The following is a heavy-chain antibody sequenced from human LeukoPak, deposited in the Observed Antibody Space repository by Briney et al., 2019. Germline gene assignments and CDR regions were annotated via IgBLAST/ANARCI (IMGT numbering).Heavy chain of an antibody. CDR3: ARGGPDYYDSSGYSYQFDY. CDR2: IYYSGST. D-gene: IGHD3-22*01. V-gene: IGHV4-59*12. J-gene: IGHJ4*02. Sequence: SETLSLTCTVPGGSISSYYWSWIRQPPGKGLEWIGYIYYSGSTYYNPSLKSRVTISVDRSKNQFSLKLSSVTAADTAVYYCARGGPDYYDSSGYSYQFDYWGQGTLVTVSS. CDR1: GGSISSYY.